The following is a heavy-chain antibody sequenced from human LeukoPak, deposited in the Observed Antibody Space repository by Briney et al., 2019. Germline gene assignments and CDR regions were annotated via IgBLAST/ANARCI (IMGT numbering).Heavy chain of an antibody. CDR2: ISYDGSNK. CDR3: AKALGVVVAAKSGIDY. J-gene: IGHJ4*02. CDR1: GFTFSSYG. Sequence: GRSLRLSCAASGFTFSSYGMHWVRQAPGKGLEWVAVISYDGSNKYYADSVKGRFTISRDNSKNTLYLQMNSLRAEDTAVYYCAKALGVVVAAKSGIDYWGQGTLVTVSS. D-gene: IGHD2-15*01. V-gene: IGHV3-30*18.